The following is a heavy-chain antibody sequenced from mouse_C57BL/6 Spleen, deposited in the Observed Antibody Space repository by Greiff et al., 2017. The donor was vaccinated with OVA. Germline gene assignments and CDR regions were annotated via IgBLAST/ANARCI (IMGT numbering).Heavy chain of an antibody. CDR1: GFTIKNNY. D-gene: IGHD1-2*01. Sequence: VQLQQSVAELVRPGASVKLSCTASGFTIKNNYMHWVKQTPEQGLEWIGWIDPANGNTKYAPQFQGKATITADTSSNTAYLQLSSLTSEDTASDYCARARACYGHYGMGYWGQGTTVTVST. J-gene: IGHJ4*01. CDR2: IDPANGNT. V-gene: IGHV14-3*01. CDR3: ARARACYGHYGMGY.